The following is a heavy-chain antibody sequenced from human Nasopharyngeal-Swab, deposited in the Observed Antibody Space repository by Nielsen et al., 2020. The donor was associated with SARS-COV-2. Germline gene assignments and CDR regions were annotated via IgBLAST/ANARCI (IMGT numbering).Heavy chain of an antibody. J-gene: IGHJ3*02. CDR1: GYSCTSYW. V-gene: IGHV5-51*01. CDR3: ARSAANDAFDI. Sequence: GESLKIPCKGSGYSCTSYWIGWVRQMPGKGLEWMGIIYPGDSDTRYSPSFQGQVTISADKSISTAYLQWSSLKASDTAMYYCARSAANDAFDIWGQGTMVTVSS. CDR2: IYPGDSDT. D-gene: IGHD5-18*01.